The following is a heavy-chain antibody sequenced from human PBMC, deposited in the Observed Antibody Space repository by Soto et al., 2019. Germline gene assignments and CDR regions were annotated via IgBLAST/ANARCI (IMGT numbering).Heavy chain of an antibody. J-gene: IGHJ3*02. CDR3: ARGGYSRYAFDI. V-gene: IGHV4-59*08. CDR1: GGSISRYY. D-gene: IGHD5-12*01. CDR2: IYYSGST. Sequence: ASETLSLTCTVSGGSISRYYWSWIRQPPGKGLEWIGYIYYSGSTNYNPSLKSRVTISVDTSKNQFSLKLSSVTAADTAVYYCARGGYSRYAFDIWGQGTMVT.